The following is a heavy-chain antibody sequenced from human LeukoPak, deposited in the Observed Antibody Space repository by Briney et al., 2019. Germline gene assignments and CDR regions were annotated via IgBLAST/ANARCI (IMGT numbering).Heavy chain of an antibody. J-gene: IGHJ3*02. D-gene: IGHD2-2*01. CDR1: GYTFTSYD. V-gene: IGHV1-8*01. CDR2: MNPNSGNT. CDR3: ARSIGYCSSTSCYGEDDAFDI. Sequence: ASVKVSCKASGYTFTSYDINWVRQATGQGLEWMGWMNPNSGNTDYAQKFQGRVTMTRNTSISTAYMELSSLRSEDTAVYYCARSIGYCSSTSCYGEDDAFDIWGQGTMVTVSS.